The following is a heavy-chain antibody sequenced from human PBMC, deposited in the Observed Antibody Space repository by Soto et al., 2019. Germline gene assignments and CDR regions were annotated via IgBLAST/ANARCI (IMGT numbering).Heavy chain of an antibody. V-gene: IGHV3-9*01. Sequence: GGSLRLSCAASGFTFDDYAMHWVRQAPGKGLEWVSGISWNSGSIGYADSVKGRFTISRDNAKNSLYLQMNSLRAEDTALYYCAKDRIRHYYGSGSPLDYWGQGTLVTVSS. CDR2: ISWNSGSI. CDR1: GFTFDDYA. D-gene: IGHD3-10*01. J-gene: IGHJ4*02. CDR3: AKDRIRHYYGSGSPLDY.